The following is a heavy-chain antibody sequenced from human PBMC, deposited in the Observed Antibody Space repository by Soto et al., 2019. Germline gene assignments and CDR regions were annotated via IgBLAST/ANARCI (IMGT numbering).Heavy chain of an antibody. J-gene: IGHJ6*02. D-gene: IGHD1-7*01. Sequence: ASVKVSCKASGYTFTSYGISWVRQAPGQGLEWMGWISAYNGNTNYAQKLQGRVTMTRDTSISTAYMELSRLRSDDTAVYYCARKLELRGSYYYYYDMDVRGQGTTVTVSS. CDR1: GYTFTSYG. V-gene: IGHV1-18*04. CDR2: ISAYNGNT. CDR3: ARKLELRGSYYYYYDMDV.